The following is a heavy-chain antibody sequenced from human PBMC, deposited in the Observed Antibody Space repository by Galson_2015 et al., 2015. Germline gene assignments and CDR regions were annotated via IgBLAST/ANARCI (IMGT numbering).Heavy chain of an antibody. CDR2: IYSGDTT. CDR3: ARLSMTGDSVFDI. CDR1: GFTFSSDA. D-gene: IGHD1-14*01. Sequence: SLRLSCAASGFTFSSDAMNWVRQAPGRGLEWVSLIYSGDTTYYADSVKGRFTISRDNSKNTLYLQLNSLRAEDTAVYFCARLSMTGDSVFDIWGQGTMVTVSS. V-gene: IGHV3-53*01. J-gene: IGHJ3*02.